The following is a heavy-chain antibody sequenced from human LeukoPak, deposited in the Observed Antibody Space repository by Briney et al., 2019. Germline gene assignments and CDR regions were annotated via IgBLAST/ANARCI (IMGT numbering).Heavy chain of an antibody. Sequence: GASVKVSCKASGGTFSSYAISWVRQAPGQGLEWMGGIIPIFGTANYAQKFRGRVTITADESTSTAYMELSSLRSEDTAVYYCARGLRLGDPNWGQGTLVTVSS. CDR2: IIPIFGTA. V-gene: IGHV1-69*01. CDR1: GGTFSSYA. D-gene: IGHD3-16*01. CDR3: ARGLRLGDPN. J-gene: IGHJ4*02.